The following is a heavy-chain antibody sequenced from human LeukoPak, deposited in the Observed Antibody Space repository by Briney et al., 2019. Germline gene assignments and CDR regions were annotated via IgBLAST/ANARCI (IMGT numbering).Heavy chain of an antibody. D-gene: IGHD3-22*01. CDR1: GFTFSSYG. V-gene: IGHV3-23*01. Sequence: GGSLRLSCAASGFTFSSYGMSWVRQAPGKGLEWVSAISGSGGSTYYADSVKGRFTISRDNSKNTLYLQMNSLRAEDTAVYYCAKDAPYYYDSSGFSPPNYWGQGTLVTVSS. CDR2: ISGSGGST. CDR3: AKDAPYYYDSSGFSPPNY. J-gene: IGHJ4*02.